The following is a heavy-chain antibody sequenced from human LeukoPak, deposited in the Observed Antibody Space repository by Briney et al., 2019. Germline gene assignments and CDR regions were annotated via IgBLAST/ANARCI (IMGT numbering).Heavy chain of an antibody. V-gene: IGHV3-21*01. D-gene: IGHD2-21*01. CDR1: GFTFSNFW. CDR3: ARDRVMDY. J-gene: IGHJ4*02. CDR2: ISSSSSYI. Sequence: GESLRLSCTASGFTFSNFWMGWVRQAPGKGLEWVSSISSSSSYIYYADSVKGRFTISRDNAKNSLYLQMNSLRAEDTAVYYCARDRVMDYWGQGTLVTVSS.